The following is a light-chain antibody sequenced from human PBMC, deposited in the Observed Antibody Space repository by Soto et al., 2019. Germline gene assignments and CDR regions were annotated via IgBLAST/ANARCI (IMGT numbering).Light chain of an antibody. Sequence: DIQMTQSPSSLSASIGDRVSITCRASENIDNFLNWYRQKPGQAPKLLLSAASSLQSGVPSTFSGSGSGTDFTLTIKSLQPEDFVTYFCQQSYITPWTFGQGTKVEI. CDR2: AAS. J-gene: IGKJ1*01. V-gene: IGKV1-39*01. CDR3: QQSYITPWT. CDR1: ENIDNF.